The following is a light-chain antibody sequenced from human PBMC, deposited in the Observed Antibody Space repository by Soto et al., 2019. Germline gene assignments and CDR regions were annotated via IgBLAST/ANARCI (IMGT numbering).Light chain of an antibody. Sequence: DIQMTQSPSTLSASVGDRVTITCRASQSISSWLAWYQQKPGKAPTLLIYKASSLESGVPSRFSGSGSGTEVTLTISSLQPDDFATYYCQQYNSYSLWTFGQGTKVEIK. J-gene: IGKJ1*01. CDR2: KAS. V-gene: IGKV1-5*03. CDR3: QQYNSYSLWT. CDR1: QSISSW.